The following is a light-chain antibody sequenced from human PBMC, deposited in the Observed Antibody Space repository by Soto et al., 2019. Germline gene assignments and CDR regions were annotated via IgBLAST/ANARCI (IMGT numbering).Light chain of an antibody. CDR2: GAS. CDR1: QTISGSN. CDR3: QHYANSVWT. V-gene: IGKV3-20*01. J-gene: IGKJ1*01. Sequence: EIVLTQSPGTLSLSPGERAALSCRASQTISGSNLAWYQQKPGQAPRLLIYGASSRASAIPDRFIAGGSGTDFTLTIIRLEAEDFAMYYCQHYANSVWTFGQGTKLDIK.